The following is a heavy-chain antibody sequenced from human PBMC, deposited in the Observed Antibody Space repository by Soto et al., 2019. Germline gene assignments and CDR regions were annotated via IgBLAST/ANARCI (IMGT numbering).Heavy chain of an antibody. CDR2: IYYSGST. Sequence: PSETLSLTCTVSGGSISSYYWSWIRQPPGKGLEWIAGIYYSGSTNYSPSLKSRVTISVDTSKNQFSLNLSSVTAADTAVYFCATYVPDKLAVAGTSDAFDIWGQGTMVTVSS. D-gene: IGHD6-19*01. CDR1: GGSISSYY. J-gene: IGHJ3*02. V-gene: IGHV4-59*01. CDR3: ATYVPDKLAVAGTSDAFDI.